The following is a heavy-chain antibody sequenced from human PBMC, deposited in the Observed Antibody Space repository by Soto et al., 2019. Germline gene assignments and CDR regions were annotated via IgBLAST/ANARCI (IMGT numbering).Heavy chain of an antibody. CDR1: GGSISSSSYY. Sequence: QLQLQESGPGLVKPSETLSLTCTVSGGSISSSSYYWGWIRQPPGKGLEWIGSIYYSGSTYYNPSLKSRVTISVDMSKNQFSLKLSSVTAADTAVYYCAARSNVVKGYWGQGTLVTVSS. D-gene: IGHD3-22*01. V-gene: IGHV4-39*01. J-gene: IGHJ4*02. CDR2: IYYSGST. CDR3: AARSNVVKGY.